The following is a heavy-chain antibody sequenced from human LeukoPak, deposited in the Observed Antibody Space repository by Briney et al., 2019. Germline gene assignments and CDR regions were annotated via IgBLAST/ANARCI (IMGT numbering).Heavy chain of an antibody. J-gene: IGHJ5*02. CDR1: GGTFSSYA. CDR2: IIPIFGTA. CDR3: AVYYYDSSGYYWSPNWFDP. D-gene: IGHD3-22*01. V-gene: IGHV1-69*13. Sequence: SVKVSCKASGGTFSSYAVSWVRQAPGQGLEWMGGIIPIFGTANYAQKFQGRVTITADESTSTAYMELSSLRSEDTAVYYCAVYYYDSSGYYWSPNWFDPWGQGTLVTVSS.